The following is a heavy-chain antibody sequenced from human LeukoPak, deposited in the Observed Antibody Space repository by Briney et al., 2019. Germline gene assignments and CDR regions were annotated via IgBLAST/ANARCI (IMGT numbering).Heavy chain of an antibody. D-gene: IGHD3-9*01. CDR2: ISHDAINT. Sequence: GGSLRLSCAASGFTFSGYGMHWVRQAPGKGLEWVAVISHDAINTYYADSVKGRFSISRDYSKNTLYLQMSSLRPEDTAVYFCARWNGYVSTGYYLDYWGQGTLVTVSS. CDR1: GFTFSGYG. V-gene: IGHV3-30*03. J-gene: IGHJ4*02. CDR3: ARWNGYVSTGYYLDY.